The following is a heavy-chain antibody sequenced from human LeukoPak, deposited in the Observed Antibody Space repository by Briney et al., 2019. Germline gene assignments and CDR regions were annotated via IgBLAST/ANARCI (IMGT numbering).Heavy chain of an antibody. Sequence: TSETLSLTCTVSRGSIRTADYYWAWVRQPPGEGLEWLGSIYFSGTPYFNPSLKSRVAVSIDTSKNHLSLKVTSVNASDTAVYFCARTSSWYAGAWFDSWGQGTLVTVSS. D-gene: IGHD6-13*01. J-gene: IGHJ5*01. CDR1: RGSIRTADYY. CDR2: IYFSGTP. CDR3: ARTSSWYAGAWFDS. V-gene: IGHV4-39*01.